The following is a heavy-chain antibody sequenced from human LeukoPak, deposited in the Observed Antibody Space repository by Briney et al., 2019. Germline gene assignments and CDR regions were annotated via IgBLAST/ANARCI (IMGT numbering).Heavy chain of an antibody. CDR3: ASLYCTNDPPPDYYMDV. J-gene: IGHJ6*03. CDR1: GGSFSGYY. D-gene: IGHD2-8*01. V-gene: IGHV4-34*01. CDR2: INHSGST. Sequence: SETLSLTCAVYGGSFSGYYWSWIRQPPGKGLEWIGEINHSGSTNYNPSLKSRVTISVDTSKNQFPLKLSSVTAADTAVYYCASLYCTNDPPPDYYMDVWGKGTTVTVSS.